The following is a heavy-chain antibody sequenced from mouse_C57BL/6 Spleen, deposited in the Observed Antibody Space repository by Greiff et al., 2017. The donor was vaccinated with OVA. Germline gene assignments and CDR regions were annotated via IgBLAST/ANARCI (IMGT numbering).Heavy chain of an antibody. D-gene: IGHD1-1*02. CDR1: GYTFTSYW. V-gene: IGHV1-59*01. Sequence: QVQLQQSGAELVRPGTSVKLSCKASGYTFTSYWMHWVKQRPGQGLEWIGVIDPSDSYTNYNQKFKGKATLTVDTSSSTAYMQLSSLTSEDSAVYYCARGDMGGYYYAMDYWGQGTSVTVSS. CDR3: ARGDMGGYYYAMDY. CDR2: IDPSDSYT. J-gene: IGHJ4*01.